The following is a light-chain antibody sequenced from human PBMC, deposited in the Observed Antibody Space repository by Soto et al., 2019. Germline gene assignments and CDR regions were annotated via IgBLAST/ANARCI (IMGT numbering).Light chain of an antibody. J-gene: IGKJ3*01. CDR3: QQFGGSPPRFT. CDR2: GAS. CDR1: QTITNFY. Sequence: EIVLTQSPGTLSLSPGERATLSCRASQTITNFYLAWYQQKLGQAPRLLIYGASNRATGIPDRFIGSGSGTDFTLTISRLEPADSAVYSCQQFGGSPPRFTFGPVTKVDIK. V-gene: IGKV3-20*01.